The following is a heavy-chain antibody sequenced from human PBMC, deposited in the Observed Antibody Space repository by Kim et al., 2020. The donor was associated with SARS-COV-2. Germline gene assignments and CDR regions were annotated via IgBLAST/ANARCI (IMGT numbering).Heavy chain of an antibody. CDR1: GFSFSNYW. D-gene: IGHD3-22*01. CDR3: ARHPRMTTILVVPDV. J-gene: IGHJ6*02. CDR2: IKEDGSAK. V-gene: IGHV3-7*01. Sequence: GGSLRLSCVASGFSFSNYWMSWVRQAPGKGLEWVANIKEDGSAKYYVDSVKGRFTISRDNAKNSLYLQMDSLRAEDTAVYYCARHPRMTTILVVPDVWGQGTTVTVSS.